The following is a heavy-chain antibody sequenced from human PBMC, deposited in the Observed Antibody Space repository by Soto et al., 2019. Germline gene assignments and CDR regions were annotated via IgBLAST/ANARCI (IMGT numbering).Heavy chain of an antibody. Sequence: PGGSLRLSCAASGFTFSDYYMSWIRQAPGKGLEWVSYISSSGSTIYYADSVKGRFTISRDNAKNSLYLQMNSLRAEDTAVYYCARDLNWNDEVYYYYGMDVWGQGTTVTVSS. V-gene: IGHV3-11*01. CDR1: GFTFSDYY. J-gene: IGHJ6*02. CDR3: ARDLNWNDEVYYYYGMDV. CDR2: ISSSGSTI. D-gene: IGHD1-20*01.